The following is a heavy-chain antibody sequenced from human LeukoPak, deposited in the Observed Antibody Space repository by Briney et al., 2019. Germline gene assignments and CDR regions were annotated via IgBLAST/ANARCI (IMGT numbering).Heavy chain of an antibody. CDR1: GFTFSSYG. Sequence: PGGSLRLSCAASGFTFSSYGMHWVRQAPGRGLEWVAVISYDGSNKYYADSVKGRFTISRDNSKNTLYLQMNSLRAEDTAVYYCAKGGPFNYYDPLPFQHWGQGTLVTVSS. CDR3: AKGGPFNYYDPLPFQH. CDR2: ISYDGSNK. J-gene: IGHJ1*01. D-gene: IGHD3-22*01. V-gene: IGHV3-30*18.